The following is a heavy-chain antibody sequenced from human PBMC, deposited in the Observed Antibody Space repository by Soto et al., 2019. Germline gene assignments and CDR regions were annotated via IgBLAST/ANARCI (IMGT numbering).Heavy chain of an antibody. CDR2: ISSSGSTI. CDR3: ARVQGYCSGGSCYTEEYYYYMDV. Sequence: GGSLRLSCAASGFTFSDYYMSWIRQAPGKGLEWVSYISSSGSTIYYADSVKGRFTISRDNAKNSLYLQMNSLRAEDTAVYYCARVQGYCSGGSCYTEEYYYYMDVWGQGTTVTVSS. J-gene: IGHJ6*03. D-gene: IGHD2-15*01. V-gene: IGHV3-11*01. CDR1: GFTFSDYY.